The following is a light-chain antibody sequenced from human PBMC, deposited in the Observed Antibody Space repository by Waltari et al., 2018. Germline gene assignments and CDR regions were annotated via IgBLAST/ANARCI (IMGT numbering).Light chain of an antibody. CDR1: QSISSW. Sequence: DIQMTQSPSTLSASVGDRVTITCRASQSISSWLAWYPQKPGKAPKLLIYKAASLESGVPSRFSGSGSGTEFTLTISSLQPDDFATYYCQQYNSYLYTFGQGTKLEIK. CDR3: QQYNSYLYT. CDR2: KAA. J-gene: IGKJ2*01. V-gene: IGKV1-5*03.